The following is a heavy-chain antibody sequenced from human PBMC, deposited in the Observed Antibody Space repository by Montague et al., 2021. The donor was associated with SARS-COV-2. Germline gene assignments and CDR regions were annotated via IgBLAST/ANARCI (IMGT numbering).Heavy chain of an antibody. CDR1: GGSVSRVSSL. CDR3: ARLYGSSFDY. V-gene: IGHV4-39*01. J-gene: IGHJ4*02. CDR2: FYYAGGT. D-gene: IGHD4-17*01. Sequence: SETLSLTCTVSGGSVSRVSSLWGWLRQPPGKGLEYIGSFYYAGGTQYNPSLKGRVTISVDTSNDQFSLKMNSVTAADTAVYFCARLYGSSFDYWGQGTLVTVSS.